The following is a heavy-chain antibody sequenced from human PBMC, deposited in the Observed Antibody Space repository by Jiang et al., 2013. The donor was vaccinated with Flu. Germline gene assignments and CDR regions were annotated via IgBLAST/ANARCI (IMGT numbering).Heavy chain of an antibody. Sequence: QSGSELKKPGASVKVSCKASGYTFTSYAMNWVRQAPGQGLEWMGWINTNTGNPTYAQGFTGRFVFSLDTSVSTAYLQISGLQAEDTGVYYCARGGRAGSTGWYDYFEYWGQGTLVTVSS. J-gene: IGHJ4*02. V-gene: IGHV7-4-1*02. CDR2: INTNTGNP. CDR1: GYTFTSYA. D-gene: IGHD6-19*01. CDR3: ARGGRAGSTGWYDYFEY.